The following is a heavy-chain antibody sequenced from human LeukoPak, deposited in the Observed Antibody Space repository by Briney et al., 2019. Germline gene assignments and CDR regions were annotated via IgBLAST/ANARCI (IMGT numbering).Heavy chain of an antibody. D-gene: IGHD3-3*01. Sequence: SETLSLTCAVYGGSFSGYYWSWIRQPPGKGLEWIGSIYHSGSTYYNPSLKSRVTISVDTSKNQFSLKPSSVTAADTAVYYCARLYYDFWSGYSYFDYWGQGTLVTVSS. CDR1: GGSFSGYY. J-gene: IGHJ4*02. CDR3: ARLYYDFWSGYSYFDY. V-gene: IGHV4-34*01. CDR2: IYHSGST.